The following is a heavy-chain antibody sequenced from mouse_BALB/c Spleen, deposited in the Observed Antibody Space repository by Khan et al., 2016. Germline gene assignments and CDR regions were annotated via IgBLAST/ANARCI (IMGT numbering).Heavy chain of an antibody. V-gene: IGHV9-3-1*01. CDR3: ARKYGNYYAMDY. CDR1: GYTFTNYG. J-gene: IGHJ4*01. D-gene: IGHD2-10*02. Sequence: LVESGPELKKPGETVKISCKASGYTFTNYGMNWVKQAPGKGLKWMGWINTYTGEPTYADDFKGRFAFSLATSASTAYLQINNLKNEDTATYFCARKYGNYYAMDYWGQGTSVTVSS. CDR2: INTYTGEP.